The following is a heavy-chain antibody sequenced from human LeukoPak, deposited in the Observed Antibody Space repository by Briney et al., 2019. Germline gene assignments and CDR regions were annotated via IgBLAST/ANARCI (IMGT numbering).Heavy chain of an antibody. CDR1: GFMFTKYG. V-gene: IGHV1-69*13. Sequence: SVKVSCKASGFMFTKYGISWVRQAPGQGLEGMGGIFPIFGTANYAQKFQGRVTITADESTSTAYMELSSLRSEDTAVYYCARLGIQYSNYDSLDYWGQGTLVTVSS. D-gene: IGHD4-11*01. CDR3: ARLGIQYSNYDSLDY. J-gene: IGHJ4*02. CDR2: IFPIFGTA.